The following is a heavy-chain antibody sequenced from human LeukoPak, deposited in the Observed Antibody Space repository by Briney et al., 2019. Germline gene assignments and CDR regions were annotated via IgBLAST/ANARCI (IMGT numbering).Heavy chain of an antibody. CDR3: ANHFYNLAA. V-gene: IGHV3-66*01. CDR1: GFTVSANY. Sequence: GGSLRLSCVASGFTVSANYMSWVRQAPGKGLECASVIYSTGSTNYADSVKGRFTISRDNSKNTLYLQMNSLRAEDTAVYYCANHFYNLAAWGQGTLVTVSS. CDR2: IYSTGST. D-gene: IGHD1-14*01. J-gene: IGHJ5*02.